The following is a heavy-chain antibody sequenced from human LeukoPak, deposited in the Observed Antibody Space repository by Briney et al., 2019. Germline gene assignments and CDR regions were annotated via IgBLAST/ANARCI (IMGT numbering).Heavy chain of an antibody. D-gene: IGHD2-2*01. J-gene: IGHJ6*02. CDR3: ARDCSSTSCYDVYYYYYGMDV. CDR1: GFTFSSYW. CDR2: IKQDGSEK. V-gene: IGHV3-7*01. Sequence: GGSLRLSCAASGFTFSSYWMSWVRQAPGKGLEWVANIKQDGSEKYYADSVKGRFTISRDNAKNSLYLQMNSLRAEDTAVYYCARDCSSTSCYDVYYYYYGMDVWGQGTTATVSS.